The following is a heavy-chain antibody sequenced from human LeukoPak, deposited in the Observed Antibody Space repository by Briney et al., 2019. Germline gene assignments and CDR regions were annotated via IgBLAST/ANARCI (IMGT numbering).Heavy chain of an antibody. D-gene: IGHD2-2*01. CDR1: GGSISSHY. Sequence: SETLSLTCTVSGGSISSHYWSWIRQPPGKGLEWIGYIYYSGSTNYNPSLKSRVTISVDTSKNQFSLKLSSVTAADTAVYYCAGLYCSSTSCYWDYWGQGTLVTVSS. J-gene: IGHJ4*02. V-gene: IGHV4-59*08. CDR3: AGLYCSSTSCYWDY. CDR2: IYYSGST.